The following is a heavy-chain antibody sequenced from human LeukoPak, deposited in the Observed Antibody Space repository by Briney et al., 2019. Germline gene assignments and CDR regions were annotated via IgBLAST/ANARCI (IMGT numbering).Heavy chain of an antibody. J-gene: IGHJ4*02. CDR2: ICYDGRNE. CDR1: GFTFSTYG. V-gene: IGHV3-33*06. CDR3: AKFFAPSGGNSGWPWVIDY. Sequence: PGGSLRLSCAASGFTFSTYGMHWVRQAPGKGLEWVAVICYDGRNEYYADSVKGRFTISRDNSENTLYLQMNSLRAEDTALYYCAKFFAPSGGNSGWPWVIDYWGQGTLVTVSS. D-gene: IGHD6-25*01.